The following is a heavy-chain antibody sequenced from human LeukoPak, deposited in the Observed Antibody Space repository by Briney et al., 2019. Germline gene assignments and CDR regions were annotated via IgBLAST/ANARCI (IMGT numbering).Heavy chain of an antibody. J-gene: IGHJ6*02. CDR2: ISGSGGST. D-gene: IGHD6-19*01. V-gene: IGHV3-23*01. Sequence: TGGSLRLSCAASGFTFSSYAMSWVRQAPGKGLEWVSAISGSGGSTYYADSVKGRFTISRDNSKNTLYLQMNSLRAEDTAVYYCAKDQAVAGIYCYYGMDVWGQGTTVTVSS. CDR3: AKDQAVAGIYCYYGMDV. CDR1: GFTFSSYA.